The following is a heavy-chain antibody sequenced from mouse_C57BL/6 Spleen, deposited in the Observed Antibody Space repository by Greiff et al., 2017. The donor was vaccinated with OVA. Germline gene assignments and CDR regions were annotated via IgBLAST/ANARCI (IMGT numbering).Heavy chain of an antibody. J-gene: IGHJ4*01. CDR3: ARGDGYYEAMDY. CDR1: GYTFTSYT. V-gene: IGHV1-4*01. CDR2: INPSSGYT. Sequence: VHLVESGAELARPGASVKMSCKASGYTFTSYTMHWVKQRPGQGLEWIGYINPSSGYTKYNQKFKDKATLTADKSSSTAYMQLSSLTSEDSAVYYCARGDGYYEAMDYWGQGTSVTVSS. D-gene: IGHD2-3*01.